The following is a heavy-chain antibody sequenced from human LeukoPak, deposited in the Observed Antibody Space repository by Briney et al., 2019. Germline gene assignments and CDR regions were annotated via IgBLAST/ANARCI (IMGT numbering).Heavy chain of an antibody. CDR3: AKEPRSLVIPPTFGY. CDR2: ISSGGTTL. J-gene: IGHJ4*02. Sequence: AGGSLRLSCVASGFTFNTYEMNWVRQAPGKGLEWVSYISSGGTTLQYADSVKGRFTISRDKSKNTLYLQMNSLRAEDTAVYYCAKEPRSLVIPPTFGYWGQGTLVTVSS. D-gene: IGHD3-22*01. CDR1: GFTFNTYE. V-gene: IGHV3-48*03.